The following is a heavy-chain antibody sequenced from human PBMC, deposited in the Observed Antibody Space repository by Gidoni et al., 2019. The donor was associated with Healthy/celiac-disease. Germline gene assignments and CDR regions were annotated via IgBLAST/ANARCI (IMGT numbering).Heavy chain of an antibody. V-gene: IGHV3-64*01. Sequence: EVQLVESGGGLVQPGGSLRLSCAASGFTFRSYAMHWVRQAPGKGLEYVSAISSNGGSTYYANSVKGRFTISRDNSKNTLYLQMGSLRAEDMAVYYCARGPGYYDTDLGTWGVGYWGQGTLVTVSS. CDR3: ARGPGYYDTDLGTWGVGY. J-gene: IGHJ4*02. CDR2: ISSNGGST. D-gene: IGHD3-22*01. CDR1: GFTFRSYA.